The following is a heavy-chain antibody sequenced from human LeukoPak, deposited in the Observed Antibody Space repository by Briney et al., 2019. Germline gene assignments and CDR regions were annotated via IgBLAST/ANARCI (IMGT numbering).Heavy chain of an antibody. J-gene: IGHJ3*02. D-gene: IGHD3-22*01. CDR2: INWNSDNI. V-gene: IGHV3-9*01. CDR1: RFTFNDHA. CDR3: ARASYYYDTTGLGAVDI. Sequence: PGRSLRLSCAASRFTFNDHAMYWVRQAPGKGLEWVSGINWNSDNIGYADSVKGRFTISRDDAKKTLFLQMNSLRAEDTALYYCARASYYYDTTGLGAVDIWGQGTMVTVSS.